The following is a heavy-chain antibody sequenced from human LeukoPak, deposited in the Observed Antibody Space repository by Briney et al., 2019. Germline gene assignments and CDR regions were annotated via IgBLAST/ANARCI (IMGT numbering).Heavy chain of an antibody. V-gene: IGHV1-8*01. CDR3: ARGLLWFGESYFDY. J-gene: IGHJ4*02. CDR2: MNPNSGNT. D-gene: IGHD3-10*01. CDR1: GYTFTSYD. Sequence: GASVTVSCKASGYTFTSYDINWVRQATGQGLEWMGWMNPNSGNTGYAQKFQGRVTMTRNTSISTAYMELSSLRSEDTAVYYCARGLLWFGESYFDYWGQGTLVTVSS.